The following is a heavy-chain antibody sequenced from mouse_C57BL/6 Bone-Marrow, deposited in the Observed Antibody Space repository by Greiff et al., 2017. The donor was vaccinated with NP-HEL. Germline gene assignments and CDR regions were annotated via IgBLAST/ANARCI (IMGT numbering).Heavy chain of an antibody. CDR1: GYTFTDYY. V-gene: IGHV1-76*01. D-gene: IGHD2-4*01. Sequence: QVQLQQSGAELVRPGASVKLSCKASGYTFTDYYINWVKQRPGQGLEWIARIYPGSGNTYYNEKFKGKATLTAEKSSSTAYMQLSSLTSEDSAVDFCAREGFTMITTGYFDVWGTGTTVTVSS. CDR3: AREGFTMITTGYFDV. J-gene: IGHJ1*03. CDR2: IYPGSGNT.